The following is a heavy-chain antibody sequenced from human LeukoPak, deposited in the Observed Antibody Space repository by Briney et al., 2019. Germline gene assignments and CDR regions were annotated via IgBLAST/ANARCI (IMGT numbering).Heavy chain of an antibody. Sequence: SETPSLTCTVSGGSISSYYWSWIRQPPGKGLEWIGYIYYSGSTNYNPSLKSRVTISVDTSKNQFSLKLSSVTAADTAVYYCARQVLVTPNWFDPWGQGTLVTVSS. CDR1: GGSISSYY. CDR3: ARQVLVTPNWFDP. D-gene: IGHD2-21*02. J-gene: IGHJ5*02. CDR2: IYYSGST. V-gene: IGHV4-59*08.